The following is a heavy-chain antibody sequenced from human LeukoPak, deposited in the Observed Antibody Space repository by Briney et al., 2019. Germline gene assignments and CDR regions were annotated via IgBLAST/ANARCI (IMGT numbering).Heavy chain of an antibody. V-gene: IGHV4-39*01. CDR2: IYYSGST. CDR1: GGSISSTSYY. Sequence: SETLSLTCTVSGGSISSTSYYWGWTRQPPGKGLEWIGSIYYSGSTYYNPSLKSRVTISVDTSKNQFSLKLNSLTAADTAVYYCARHFAAPGSADYWGQGTLVTVSS. CDR3: ARHFAAPGSADY. D-gene: IGHD3-10*01. J-gene: IGHJ4*02.